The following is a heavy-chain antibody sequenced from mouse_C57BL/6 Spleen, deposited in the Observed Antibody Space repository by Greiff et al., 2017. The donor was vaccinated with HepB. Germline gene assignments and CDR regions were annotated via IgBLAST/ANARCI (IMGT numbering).Heavy chain of an antibody. V-gene: IGHV1-50*01. CDR3: ARVETWAGYYFDY. J-gene: IGHJ2*01. CDR2: IDPSDSYT. CDR1: GYTFTSYW. Sequence: QVQLQQPGAELVKPGASVKLSCKASGYTFTSYWMQWVKQRPGQGLEWIGEIDPSDSYTNYNQKFKGKATLTVDTSSSTAYMQLSSLTSEDSAVYYCARVETWAGYYFDYWGQGTTLTVSS.